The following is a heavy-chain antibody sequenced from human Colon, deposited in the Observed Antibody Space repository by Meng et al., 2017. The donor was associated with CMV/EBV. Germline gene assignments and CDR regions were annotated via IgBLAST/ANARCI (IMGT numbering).Heavy chain of an antibody. CDR3: ARDRYYGMDV. CDR2: ISYDGSNK. Sequence: GESLKISCVASGFTFSSYAMHWVRQAPGKGLEWVAVISYDGSNKYYADSVKGRFTISRDNSKNTLYLQMNSLRAEDTAVYYCARDRYYGMDVWGQGTTVTVSS. V-gene: IGHV3-30*04. CDR1: GFTFSSYA. J-gene: IGHJ6*02.